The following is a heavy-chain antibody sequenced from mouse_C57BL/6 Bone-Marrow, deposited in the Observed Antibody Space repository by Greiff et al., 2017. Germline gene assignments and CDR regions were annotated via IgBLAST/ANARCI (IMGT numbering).Heavy chain of an antibody. Sequence: EVHLVESGGGLVKPGGSLKLSCAASGFTFSDYGMHWVRQAPEKGLEWVAYISSGSSTIYYADTVKGRFTISRDNAKNTLFLQMTSLRSEDTAMYYCARQDYVYYYAMDYWGQGTSVTVSS. D-gene: IGHD1-1*01. CDR1: GFTFSDYG. J-gene: IGHJ4*01. CDR3: ARQDYVYYYAMDY. CDR2: ISSGSSTI. V-gene: IGHV5-17*01.